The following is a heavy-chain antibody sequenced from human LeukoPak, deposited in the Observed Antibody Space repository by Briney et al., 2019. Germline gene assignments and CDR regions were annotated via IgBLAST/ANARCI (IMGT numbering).Heavy chain of an antibody. CDR1: GGSISSSSYY. Sequence: SGTLSLTCTAPGGSISSSSYYSGWIRQPPGKGLEWIGSIYYSGSTYYNPSLKSRVTISVDTSKNQFSLKLSSVTAADTAVYYCARRALWPTPDYWGQGTLVTVSS. J-gene: IGHJ4*02. V-gene: IGHV4-39*01. CDR3: ARRALWPTPDY. CDR2: IYYSGST. D-gene: IGHD5-18*01.